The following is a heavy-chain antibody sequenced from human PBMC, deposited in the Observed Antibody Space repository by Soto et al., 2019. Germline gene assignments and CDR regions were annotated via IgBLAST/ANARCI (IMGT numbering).Heavy chain of an antibody. CDR2: ISDSGGSP. CDR3: AKDSGAEVVTYFDF. D-gene: IGHD3-22*01. Sequence: EVQLLESGGGLVQPGGSLRLSCAVSGFTFSTYAMSWVRQAPGKGLEWVSVISDSGGSPYYADSVKGRFTISRDNFKNTLYLQMNSLRAEDTAVYYCAKDSGAEVVTYFDFWGQGTLVTVSS. V-gene: IGHV3-23*01. CDR1: GFTFSTYA. J-gene: IGHJ4*02.